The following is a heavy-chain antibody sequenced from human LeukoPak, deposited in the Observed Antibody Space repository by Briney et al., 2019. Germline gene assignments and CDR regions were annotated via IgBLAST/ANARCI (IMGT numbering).Heavy chain of an antibody. Sequence: PSETLSLTCTVSGGSISSGGYYWSWIRQHPGKGLGWIGYIYYSGSTYYNPSLKSRVTISVDTSKNQSSLKLSPVAAADTAVYYCARGELFSRSLDYWGQGTLVTVSS. D-gene: IGHD3-10*01. J-gene: IGHJ4*02. V-gene: IGHV4-31*03. CDR3: ARGELFSRSLDY. CDR1: GGSISSGGYY. CDR2: IYYSGST.